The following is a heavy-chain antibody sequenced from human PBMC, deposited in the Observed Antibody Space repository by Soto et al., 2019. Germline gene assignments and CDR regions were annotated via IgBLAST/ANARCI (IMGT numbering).Heavy chain of an antibody. J-gene: IGHJ6*02. D-gene: IGHD5-18*01. V-gene: IGHV1-2*02. CDR1: GYTFTDYY. CDR2: INPNSGGT. CDR3: ARTDTAMATPYYGMDV. Sequence: ASVKVSCKASGYTFTDYYMHWVRQAPGQGLEWMGWINPNSGGTNYAQKFQGRVTMTRDTSISTAYMELSRLRSDDTAIYYCARTDTAMATPYYGMDVWGQGTTVTAP.